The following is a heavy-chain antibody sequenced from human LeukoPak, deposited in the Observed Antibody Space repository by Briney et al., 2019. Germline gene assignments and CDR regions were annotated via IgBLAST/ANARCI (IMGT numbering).Heavy chain of an antibody. D-gene: IGHD6-13*01. CDR1: GVTFSSDA. Sequence: PGGSLRLSCAASGVTFSSDAMCWGCQAPRQGLKLDSVISDNGGGTYYADSVNSRFTISRDNSKNTLYLQINSLRIEDTAVYHCARSRGGAAAGTATYWYFDLWGRGTLVTVSS. CDR2: ISDNGGGT. V-gene: IGHV3-23*01. CDR3: ARSRGGAAAGTATYWYFDL. J-gene: IGHJ2*01.